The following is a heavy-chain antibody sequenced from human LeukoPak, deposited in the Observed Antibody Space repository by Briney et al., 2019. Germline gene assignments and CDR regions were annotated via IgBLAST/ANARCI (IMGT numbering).Heavy chain of an antibody. J-gene: IGHJ2*01. CDR3: ARVQLGGSWYFDL. D-gene: IGHD5-12*01. V-gene: IGHV3-7*03. CDR2: IKQDGSEK. CDR1: GFTFSVYW. Sequence: PGGSLRLSCAASGFTFSVYWMSWVRQAPGTGLEWMANIKQDGSEKYYLDSVKGRLTISRDNAKNSLYLQMINLRAEDTAVYYCARVQLGGSWYFDLWGRGTLVTVSS.